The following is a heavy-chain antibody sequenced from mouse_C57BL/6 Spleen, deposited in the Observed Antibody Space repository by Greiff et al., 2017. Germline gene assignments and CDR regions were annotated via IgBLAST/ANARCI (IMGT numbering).Heavy chain of an antibody. CDR1: GYAFSSYW. D-gene: IGHD2-1*01. CDR2: IYPGDGDT. CDR3: AKGGYYGNYDYAMDY. V-gene: IGHV1-80*01. J-gene: IGHJ4*01. Sequence: QVQLKQSGAELVKPGASVKISCKASGYAFSSYWMNWVKQRPGKGLEGIGQIYPGDGDTNYNGKFKGKATLTADKSSSTAYMQLSSLTSEDSAVYFCAKGGYYGNYDYAMDYWGQGTSVTVSS.